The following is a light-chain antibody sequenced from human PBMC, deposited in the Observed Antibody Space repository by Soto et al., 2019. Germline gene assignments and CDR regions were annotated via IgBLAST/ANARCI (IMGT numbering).Light chain of an antibody. J-gene: IGKJ1*01. CDR1: QSVSSN. CDR3: QQYGSSGT. Sequence: EIVMTQSPATLSVSPGERATLSCRASQSVSSNLAWYQQKPGQAPRLLIYGASTRATGIPARFSGSGSGTEFTLTISSLQSEDFAVYYCQQYGSSGTFGQGTKLDIK. V-gene: IGKV3-15*01. CDR2: GAS.